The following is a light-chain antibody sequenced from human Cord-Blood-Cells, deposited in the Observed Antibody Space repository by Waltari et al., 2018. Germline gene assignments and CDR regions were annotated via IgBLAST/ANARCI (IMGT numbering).Light chain of an antibody. V-gene: IGLV2-23*02. Sequence: QSALTQPASVSGSPGQSITISCTGTSSDVGSYNLASWYQQHPGKAPKLMIYEVSKRPAGVSNRCSGSKSGNTASLTISGLQAEDEADYYCCSYAGSSTFVFGTGTKVTVL. J-gene: IGLJ1*01. CDR1: SSDVGSYNL. CDR3: CSYAGSSTFV. CDR2: EVS.